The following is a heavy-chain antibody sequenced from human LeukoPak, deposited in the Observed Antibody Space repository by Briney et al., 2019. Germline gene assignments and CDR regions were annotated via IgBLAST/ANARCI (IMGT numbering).Heavy chain of an antibody. J-gene: IGHJ3*02. CDR1: GGSFSGYY. CDR3: ARHLERSGYADNDAFDI. D-gene: IGHD3-22*01. CDR2: INHSGST. Sequence: SETLSLTCAVYGGSFSGYYWSWIRQPPGKGLEWIGEINHSGSTNYNPSLKSRVTISVDTSKNQFSLKVSSVTAADTAVYYCARHLERSGYADNDAFDIWGPGTMVIVSS. V-gene: IGHV4-34*01.